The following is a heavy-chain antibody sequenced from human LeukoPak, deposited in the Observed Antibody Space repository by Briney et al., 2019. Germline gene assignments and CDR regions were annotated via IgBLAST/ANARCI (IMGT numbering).Heavy chain of an antibody. J-gene: IGHJ4*02. V-gene: IGHV3-49*03. CDR2: IRSRAYDGTT. CDR1: GFTFDDYA. Sequence: PGRSLTLSCIASGFTFDDYAMSWFRQAPGKGPEWVGFIRSRAYDGTTEYAASVKGRFTISRDDSKSIAYLQMNSLKSEDTAVYYCTRDHRDGSGFYYGFVDYWGQGTLVTVSS. D-gene: IGHD3-22*01. CDR3: TRDHRDGSGFYYGFVDY.